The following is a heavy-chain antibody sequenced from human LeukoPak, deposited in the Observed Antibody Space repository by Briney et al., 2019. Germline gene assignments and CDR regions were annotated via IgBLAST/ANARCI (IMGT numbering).Heavy chain of an antibody. CDR3: ARDLAPSIAAADLDY. Sequence: GGSLRLSCAASGFTFSSYGMHWVRQAPGKGLEWEAVIWYDGSNKYYADSVKGRFTISRDNSKNTLYLQMNSLRAEDTAVYYCARDLAPSIAAADLDYWGQGTLVTVPS. D-gene: IGHD6-13*01. CDR2: IWYDGSNK. J-gene: IGHJ4*02. CDR1: GFTFSSYG. V-gene: IGHV3-33*01.